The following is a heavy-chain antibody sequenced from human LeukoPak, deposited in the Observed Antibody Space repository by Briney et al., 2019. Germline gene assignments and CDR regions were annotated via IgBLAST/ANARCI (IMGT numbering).Heavy chain of an antibody. CDR3: ARQTYYYGSGSYYGYYFDY. CDR2: IYHSGST. Sequence: PSETLSLTCAASGGSISSGGYSWSWIRQPPGKGLEWIGYIYHSGSTYYNPSLKSRVTISVDRSKNQFSLKLSSVTAADTAVYYCARQTYYYGSGSYYGYYFDYWGQGTLVTVSS. J-gene: IGHJ4*02. V-gene: IGHV4-30-2*01. CDR1: GGSISSGGYS. D-gene: IGHD3-10*01.